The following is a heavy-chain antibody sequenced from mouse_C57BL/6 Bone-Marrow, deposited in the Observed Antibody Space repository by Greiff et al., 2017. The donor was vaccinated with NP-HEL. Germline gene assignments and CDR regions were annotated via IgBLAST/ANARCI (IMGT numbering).Heavy chain of an antibody. V-gene: IGHV1-19*01. CDR2: INPYNGGT. D-gene: IGHD3-3*01. CDR3: ARRGEGGRGYVDV. CDR1: GYTFTDYY. J-gene: IGHJ1*03. Sequence: VQLQQSGPVLVKPGASVKMSCKASGYTFTDYYMNWVKQSHGKSLEWIGVINPYNGGTSYNQKFKGKATLTVDKSSSPAYMELNSLTTEDSAVYYCARRGEGGRGYVDVWGTGTTVTVSS.